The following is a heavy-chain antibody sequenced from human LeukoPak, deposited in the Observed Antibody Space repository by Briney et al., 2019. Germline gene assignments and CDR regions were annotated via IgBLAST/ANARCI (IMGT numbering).Heavy chain of an antibody. J-gene: IGHJ5*02. CDR2: ITGRGDET. Sequence: PGGSLRLSCAASGFIFSNYALMWVRQAPGKGLEWVSSITGRGDETFYADSVKGRFSLSRDNSKNMLYLQMYSLGAEDTAIYYCAEGAAAGLVDWFDPWGQGTLVTVSS. V-gene: IGHV3-23*01. CDR3: AEGAAAGLVDWFDP. D-gene: IGHD6-13*01. CDR1: GFIFSNYA.